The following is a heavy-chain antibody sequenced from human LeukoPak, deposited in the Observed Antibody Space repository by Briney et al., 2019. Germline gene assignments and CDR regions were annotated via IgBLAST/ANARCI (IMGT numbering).Heavy chain of an antibody. Sequence: SETLSLTCTVSGGSISSGGYYWSWLRQHRGKGLEWIGYIYYSGSTYYNPSLKSRVTISVDTSKNQFSLKLSSVTAADTAVYYCARDRVVVVPAAISYGMDVWGQGTTVTVSS. CDR2: IYYSGST. CDR1: GGSISSGGYY. J-gene: IGHJ6*02. V-gene: IGHV4-31*03. D-gene: IGHD2-2*01. CDR3: ARDRVVVVPAAISYGMDV.